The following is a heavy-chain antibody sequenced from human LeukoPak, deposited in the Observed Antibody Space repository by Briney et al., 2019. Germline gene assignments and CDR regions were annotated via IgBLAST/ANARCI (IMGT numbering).Heavy chain of an antibody. CDR2: ANTDGSVT. D-gene: IGHD2-2*01. V-gene: IGHV3-74*01. CDR3: ARAGPSPAADFDY. CDR1: GFTFSNYW. Sequence: GGSLRLSCVASGFTFSNYWMHWVRQAPGKGLVWVSRANTDGSVTNYADSAKGRFTISRDNAKNTLYLQMNSLRAEDTGVYYCARAGPSPAADFDYWGQGTLVTVSS. J-gene: IGHJ4*02.